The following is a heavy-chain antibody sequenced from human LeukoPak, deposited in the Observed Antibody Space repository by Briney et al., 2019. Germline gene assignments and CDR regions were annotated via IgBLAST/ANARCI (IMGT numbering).Heavy chain of an antibody. D-gene: IGHD3-22*01. CDR3: ARGGYDTGGYYSGAGARADY. CDR1: GCTFSSYS. Sequence: GSLSLSCAASGCTFSSYSMNWVRQAPGKGLEWVGYISFSGGTIYYAGSVRGGFTISRDNAQNSLYLQMNSLRAADTAVYHCARGGYDTGGYYSGAGARADYWGQGTLVTVSS. V-gene: IGHV3-48*01. J-gene: IGHJ4*02. CDR2: ISFSGGTI.